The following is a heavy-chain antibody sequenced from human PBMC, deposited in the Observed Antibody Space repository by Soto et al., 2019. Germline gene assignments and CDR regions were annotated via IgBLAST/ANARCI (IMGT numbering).Heavy chain of an antibody. D-gene: IGHD6-13*01. J-gene: IGHJ3*01. CDR2: IGARGSSYR. Sequence: GGSLRLSCATSGFEFNNYNMNWVRQAPGKGLEWVSSIGARGSSYRYYADSVKGRFTISRDIANNTLHLQMDGLRVDDTALYYCARDLEAADVFDFWGQGTMVTVSS. CDR3: ARDLEAADVFDF. CDR1: GFEFNNYN. V-gene: IGHV3-21*01.